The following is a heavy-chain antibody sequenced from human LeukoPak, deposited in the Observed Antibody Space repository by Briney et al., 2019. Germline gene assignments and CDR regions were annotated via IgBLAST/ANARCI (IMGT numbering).Heavy chain of an antibody. J-gene: IGHJ4*02. CDR1: GLTFSRCA. CDR2: IGGSGDST. D-gene: IGHD2/OR15-2a*01. Sequence: GGSLRLSCAASGLTFSRCAMGRVRLAPGKGLEWVSTIGGSGDSTYYAGSVKGRFTISRDHSKNTLYLQMNSLRAEDTAVYYCAARPPIIVGGPFDYWGQGILVTVSS. CDR3: AARPPIIVGGPFDY. V-gene: IGHV3-23*01.